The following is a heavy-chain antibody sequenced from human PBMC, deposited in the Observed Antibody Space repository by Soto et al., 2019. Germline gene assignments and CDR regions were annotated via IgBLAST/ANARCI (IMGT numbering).Heavy chain of an antibody. Sequence: SETLSLTCTFSGGSISGYYWSLIRQPPGKRLEWIGYIYYSGTTSYNPSLNSRVTMSVDTSKNQFSLKVNSVTAADTAVYYCARESYYGSGATVVAYWGQGTLVTVSS. CDR3: ARESYYGSGATVVAY. CDR1: GGSISGYY. CDR2: IYYSGTT. D-gene: IGHD3-10*01. V-gene: IGHV4-59*01. J-gene: IGHJ4*02.